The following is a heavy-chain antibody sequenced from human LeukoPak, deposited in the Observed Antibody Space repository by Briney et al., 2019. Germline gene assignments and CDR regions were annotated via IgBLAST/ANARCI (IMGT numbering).Heavy chain of an antibody. D-gene: IGHD3-22*01. CDR1: GFTFSSYS. CDR2: ISSSSSTI. V-gene: IGHV3-48*01. Sequence: PGGSLRLSCAASGFTFSSYSMNWVRQAPGKGLEWVSYISSSSSTIYYADSVKGRFTISRDNAKNSLYLQMNSLRAEDTAVYYCARGTGRNYYDSSGYFDYWGQGTLVTVSS. CDR3: ARGTGRNYYDSSGYFDY. J-gene: IGHJ4*02.